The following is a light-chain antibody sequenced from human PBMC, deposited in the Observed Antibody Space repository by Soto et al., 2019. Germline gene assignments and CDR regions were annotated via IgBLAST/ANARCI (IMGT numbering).Light chain of an antibody. CDR3: QQFNSWPGT. CDR1: QSVSSN. CDR2: GPS. V-gene: IGKV3-15*01. Sequence: EIVMTQSPATLSVSPGERATLSCRASQSVSSNLAWYQQKPGQAPRLLIYGPSTRATGIPGRFSGSGSGTEFTLTISSLQSEDFAVYYCQQFNSWPGTFGQGTKVEI. J-gene: IGKJ1*01.